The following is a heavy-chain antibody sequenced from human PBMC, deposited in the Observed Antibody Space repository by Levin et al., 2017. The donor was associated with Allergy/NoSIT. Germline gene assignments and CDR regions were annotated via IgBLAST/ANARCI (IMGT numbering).Heavy chain of an antibody. CDR3: AKGGDYSTSSQFDY. D-gene: IGHD6-6*01. J-gene: IGHJ4*02. CDR1: GFTFSSYA. V-gene: IGHV3-23*01. CDR2: ISGSGGST. Sequence: GGSLRLSCAASGFTFSSYAMSWVRQAPGKGLEWVSVISGSGGSTYYADSVKGRFTISRDNSKNTLYLQMNSLRAEDTAVYYCAKGGDYSTSSQFDYWGQGTLVTVSS.